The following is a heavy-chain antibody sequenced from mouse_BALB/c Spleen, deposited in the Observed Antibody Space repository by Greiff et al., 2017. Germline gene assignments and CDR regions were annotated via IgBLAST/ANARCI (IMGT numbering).Heavy chain of an antibody. V-gene: IGHV1-53*01. D-gene: IGHD1-1*01. J-gene: IGHJ1*03. Sequence: VQLQQSGAELVRPGTSVKLSCKASGYTFTSYWMHWVKQRPGQGLEWIGNINPSNGDTNYNERFKNKATLTVDKSSSTAYMQLSSLTSEDSAVYYCAREYYGSTYWYFDFWGTGTTVTVSS. CDR2: INPSNGDT. CDR3: AREYYGSTYWYFDF. CDR1: GYTFTSYW.